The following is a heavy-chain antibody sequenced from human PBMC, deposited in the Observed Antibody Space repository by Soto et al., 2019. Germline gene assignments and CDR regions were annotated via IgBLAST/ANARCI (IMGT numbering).Heavy chain of an antibody. Sequence: QVQLQESGPGLVKPSGTLSLTCAVSGGSISTGRWWTWVRQPPGKGPEWIGEIFHSGSTNYNPSLKSRVTISIDKSKNQFSLKLTSVTAADTAVYYCAILGRGGHQRTFAMDVWGQGTTVTVSS. D-gene: IGHD3-16*01. V-gene: IGHV4-4*02. CDR1: GGSISTGRW. CDR3: AILGRGGHQRTFAMDV. J-gene: IGHJ6*02. CDR2: IFHSGST.